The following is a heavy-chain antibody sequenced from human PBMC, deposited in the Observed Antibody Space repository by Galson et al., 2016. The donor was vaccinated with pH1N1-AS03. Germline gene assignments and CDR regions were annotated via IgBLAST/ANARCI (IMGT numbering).Heavy chain of an antibody. Sequence: SLRLSCAASGFTFRNFGMNWVRQAPGKGLEWVAFIRYDGRNKFYADSMKGRFTISRDNSKNTLYLQMDSLETEDTAVYYCARNSYEDVDLEGFYFDYWGQGTLVTVSS. CDR3: ARNSYEDVDLEGFYFDY. D-gene: IGHD3-22*01. CDR2: IRYDGRNK. J-gene: IGHJ4*02. CDR1: GFTFRNFG. V-gene: IGHV3-33*01.